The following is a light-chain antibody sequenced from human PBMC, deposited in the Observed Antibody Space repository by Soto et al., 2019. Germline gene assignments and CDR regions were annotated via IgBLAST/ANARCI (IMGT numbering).Light chain of an antibody. J-gene: IGKJ2*01. Sequence: EIVLTQSPATLSLSPGERATLSCRASQSVSSYLAWYQQKPGQAPRLLIYDASNRATGIPARFSGSGSGTDFTITLSSLEPEDFAVYYCQQRSNWTPYTFGQGTKLEIK. V-gene: IGKV3-11*01. CDR2: DAS. CDR3: QQRSNWTPYT. CDR1: QSVSSY.